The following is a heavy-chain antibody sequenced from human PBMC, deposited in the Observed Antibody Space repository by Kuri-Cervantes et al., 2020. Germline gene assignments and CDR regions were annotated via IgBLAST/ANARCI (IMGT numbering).Heavy chain of an antibody. CDR2: IYTSGST. D-gene: IGHD3-16*01. CDR1: GGSISSGGYY. Sequence: LRLSCTVSGGSISSGGYYWSWIRQPAGKGLEWIGRIYTSGSTNYNPSLKSRVTMSVDTSKNQFSLKLSSVTAADTAVYYCARSKLRFPFDPWGQGTLVTVSS. J-gene: IGHJ5*02. V-gene: IGHV4-61*02. CDR3: ARSKLRFPFDP.